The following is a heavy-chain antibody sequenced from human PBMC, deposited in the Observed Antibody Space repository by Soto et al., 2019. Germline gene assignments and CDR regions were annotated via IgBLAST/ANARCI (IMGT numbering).Heavy chain of an antibody. CDR3: ARDPDSNWMDNWFDP. J-gene: IGHJ5*02. V-gene: IGHV1-69*06. D-gene: IGHD1-1*01. CDR1: GGTFSSYA. CDR2: IIPIFGTA. Sequence: SVKVSCKASGGTFSSYAISWVRQAPGQGLEWMGGIIPIFGTANYAQKFQGRVTITADKSTSTAYMELSSLRSEDTAVYYCARDPDSNWMDNWFDPWGQGNLVTVSS.